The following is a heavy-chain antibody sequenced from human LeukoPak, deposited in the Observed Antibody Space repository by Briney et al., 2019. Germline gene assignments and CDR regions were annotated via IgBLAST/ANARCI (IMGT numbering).Heavy chain of an antibody. CDR3: VRVVGVVIRYYYYYMDV. V-gene: IGHV4-34*01. J-gene: IGHJ6*03. CDR2: INHSGST. Sequence: SETLSLTCAVYGGSFSGYYWSWIRQPPGKGLEWIGEINHSGSTNYNPSLKSRVTISVDTSKNQFSLKLSSVTAADTAVYYCVRVVGVVIRYYYYYMDVWGKGTTVTVSS. D-gene: IGHD3-3*01. CDR1: GGSFSGYY.